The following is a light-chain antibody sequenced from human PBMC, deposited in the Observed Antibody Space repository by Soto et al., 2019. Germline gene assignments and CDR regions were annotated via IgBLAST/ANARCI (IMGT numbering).Light chain of an antibody. J-gene: IGKJ1*01. V-gene: IGKV3-15*01. CDR1: QSVSSN. CDR3: QQYNNWPWT. CDR2: DAS. Sequence: EVVMTQSPATLSVSPGERATLSCRASQSVSSNVAWYQQKPGQAPRLLIYDASTRATGIPARFSGSGSGTEFTLTNSSLQSEDFAVYYCQQYNNWPWTFGQGTKVDI.